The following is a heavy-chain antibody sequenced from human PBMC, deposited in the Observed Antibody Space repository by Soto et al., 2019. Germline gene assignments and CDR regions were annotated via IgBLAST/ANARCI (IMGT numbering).Heavy chain of an antibody. CDR1: GYTFTSYY. Sequence: ASVKVSCKASGYTFTSYYMHWVRQAPGQGLDWMGIINPSSDSTSYAQKFQGRVTMTRDTSAITVYMELSSLRSEDTAVYYCVRGRGFWSGYRYYYYGMDVWGQGTTVTVSS. V-gene: IGHV1-46*01. J-gene: IGHJ6*02. CDR2: INPSSDST. CDR3: VRGRGFWSGYRYYYYGMDV. D-gene: IGHD3-3*01.